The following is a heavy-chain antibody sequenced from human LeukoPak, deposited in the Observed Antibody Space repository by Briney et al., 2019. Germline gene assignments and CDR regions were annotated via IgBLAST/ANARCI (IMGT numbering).Heavy chain of an antibody. CDR1: GGSISSYY. CDR2: IYTSGST. D-gene: IGHD3-22*01. Sequence: SETLSLTCTVSGGSISSYYWSWIRQPAGKGLEWIGRIYTSGSTNHNPSLKSRVTISVDKSKNQLSLKLSSVTAADTAVYYCAMHVYYFDTSDSYYYFDDWGQGTLVTVSS. J-gene: IGHJ4*02. CDR3: AMHVYYFDTSDSYYYFDD. V-gene: IGHV4-4*07.